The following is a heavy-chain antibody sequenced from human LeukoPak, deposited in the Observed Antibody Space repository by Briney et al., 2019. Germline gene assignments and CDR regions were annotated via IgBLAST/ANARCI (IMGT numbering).Heavy chain of an antibody. J-gene: IGHJ6*03. CDR3: ARGSGELSYYYYMDV. D-gene: IGHD3-10*01. V-gene: IGHV3-11*04. Sequence: GWSLRLSCAASGFTFSDYYMSWIRQAPGKGLEWVSYISSSGSTIYYADSVKGRFTISRDNAKNSLYLQMNSLRAEDTAVYYCARGSGELSYYYYMDVWGKGTTVTVSS. CDR1: GFTFSDYY. CDR2: ISSSGSTI.